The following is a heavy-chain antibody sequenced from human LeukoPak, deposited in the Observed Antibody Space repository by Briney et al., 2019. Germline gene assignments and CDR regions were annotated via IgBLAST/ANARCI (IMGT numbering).Heavy chain of an antibody. CDR1: GFTFSAYA. V-gene: IGHV3-30*18. J-gene: IGHJ4*02. CDR2: ISDDGRRK. D-gene: IGHD4-17*01. CDR3: AKRPSDYGDYVSYFDY. Sequence: GGSLRLSCTASGFTFSAYAMMWVRQAPGKGLEWVGVISDDGRRKDYADSVKGRFTISRDNSKDTLYLQMNSLRAEDTAVYYCAKRPSDYGDYVSYFDYWGQGTLVTVSS.